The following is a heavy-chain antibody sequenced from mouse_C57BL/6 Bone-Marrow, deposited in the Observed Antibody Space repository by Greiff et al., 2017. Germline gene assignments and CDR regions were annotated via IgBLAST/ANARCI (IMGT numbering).Heavy chain of an antibody. CDR1: GYTFTSYT. CDR3: ARWIPGYWYFDV. J-gene: IGHJ1*03. D-gene: IGHD5-1-1*01. CDR2: INPSSGYT. Sequence: VQLQQSGAELARPGASVKMSCKASGYTFTSYTMHWVKQRPGQGLEWIGYINPSSGYTKYNQKFKDKATLTADKSSSTAYMQLSSLTSEDSAVYYCARWIPGYWYFDVWGTGTTVTVSS. V-gene: IGHV1-4*01.